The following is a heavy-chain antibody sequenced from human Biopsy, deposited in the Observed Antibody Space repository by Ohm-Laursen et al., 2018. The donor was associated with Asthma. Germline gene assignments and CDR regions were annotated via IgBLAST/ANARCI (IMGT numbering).Heavy chain of an antibody. V-gene: IGHV4-30-4*01. CDR1: GAYIGTPDYR. CDR2: VFYSGTT. Sequence: PSQTLSLTCTVSGAYIGTPDYRWSWIRQSPGKGLEWIGFVFYSGTTHYSRSLERRLYISIDTARNEFSMRLRSLTAADTAVYFCARVASYGDLYFGIDVWGPGTTVSVS. CDR3: ARVASYGDLYFGIDV. D-gene: IGHD4-17*01. J-gene: IGHJ6*02.